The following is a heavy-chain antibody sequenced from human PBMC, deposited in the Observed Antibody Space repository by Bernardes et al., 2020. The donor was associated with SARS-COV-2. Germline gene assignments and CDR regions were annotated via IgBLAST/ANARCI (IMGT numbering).Heavy chain of an antibody. CDR3: AYPHCSSTSCYYYYGMDV. CDR1: GFTFSSYA. D-gene: IGHD2-2*01. Sequence: GGSLRLSCAASGFTFSSYAMSWVRQAPGKGLEWVSAISGSGGSTYYADSVKGRFTISRDNSKNTLYLQMNSLRAEDTAVYYCAYPHCSSTSCYYYYGMDVWSQGTTVPLS. V-gene: IGHV3-23*01. CDR2: ISGSGGST. J-gene: IGHJ6*02.